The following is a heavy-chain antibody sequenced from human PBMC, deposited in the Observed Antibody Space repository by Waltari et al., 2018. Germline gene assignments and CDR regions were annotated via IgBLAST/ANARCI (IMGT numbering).Heavy chain of an antibody. CDR2: IYYSGST. CDR3: ARDTPNCSGGSCYGP. D-gene: IGHD2-15*01. Sequence: QVQLQESGPGLVKPSETLSLTSTVSGGSISSYYWSWIRQPPGKGLEWIGYIYYSGSTNYNPSLKSRVTISVDTSKNQFSLKLSSVTAADTAVYYCARDTPNCSGGSCYGPWGQGTLVTVSS. CDR1: GGSISSYY. J-gene: IGHJ5*02. V-gene: IGHV4-59*01.